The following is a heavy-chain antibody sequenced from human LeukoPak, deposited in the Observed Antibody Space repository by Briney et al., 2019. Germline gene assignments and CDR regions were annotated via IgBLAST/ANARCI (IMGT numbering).Heavy chain of an antibody. V-gene: IGHV4-59*01. Sequence: SETLSLTCTVSGDFITAYYWSWIRQPPGKGLEWIGYVYYSGSTEYNPSLRSRVTISLEMSKRQFSLILTSVTAADTAVYYCASNTGTVFDYWGQGALVTVSS. CDR2: VYYSGST. D-gene: IGHD7-27*01. J-gene: IGHJ4*02. CDR3: ASNTGTVFDY. CDR1: GDFITAYY.